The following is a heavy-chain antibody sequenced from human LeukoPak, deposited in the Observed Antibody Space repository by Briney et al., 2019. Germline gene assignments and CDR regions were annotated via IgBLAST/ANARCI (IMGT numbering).Heavy chain of an antibody. CDR1: GGSISSGSYY. CDR2: IYTSGST. Sequence: SQTLSLTCTVSGGSISSGSYYWSWIRQPAGKGLEWIGRIYTSGSTNYNPSLKSRVTISVDTSKNQFSLKLSSVTAADTAVYYCARDLQQDGYSDYWGQGTLVTVSS. J-gene: IGHJ4*02. D-gene: IGHD5-24*01. V-gene: IGHV4-61*02. CDR3: ARDLQQDGYSDY.